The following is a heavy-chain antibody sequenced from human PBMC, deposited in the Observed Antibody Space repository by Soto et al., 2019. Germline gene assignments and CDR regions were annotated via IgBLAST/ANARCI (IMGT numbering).Heavy chain of an antibody. V-gene: IGHV1-8*01. Sequence: ASVKVSCKASGYTFTSYEINWVRQATGQGLEWMGWMNPNSGNTGYAQKFQGRVTMTRNTSISTAYMELSSLRSEDTAVYYCARATSNYGYYGMDVWGQGTTVTVSS. D-gene: IGHD2-2*01. CDR1: GYTFTSYE. J-gene: IGHJ6*02. CDR3: ARATSNYGYYGMDV. CDR2: MNPNSGNT.